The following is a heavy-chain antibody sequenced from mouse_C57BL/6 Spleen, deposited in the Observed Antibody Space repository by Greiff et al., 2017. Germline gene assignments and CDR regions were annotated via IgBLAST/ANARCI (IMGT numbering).Heavy chain of an antibody. J-gene: IGHJ2*01. CDR2: IYPRSGNT. V-gene: IGHV1-81*01. Sequence: QVQLQQSGAELARPGASVKMSCKASGYTFTSYGISWVKQRTGQGLEWIGEIYPRSGNTYYNEKFKGKATLTADKSSSTAYMELRSLTSEDSAVYFCARSDGSGYDYDYRGKGTTLTVSS. D-gene: IGHD1-1*01. CDR3: ARSDGSGYDYDY. CDR1: GYTFTSYG.